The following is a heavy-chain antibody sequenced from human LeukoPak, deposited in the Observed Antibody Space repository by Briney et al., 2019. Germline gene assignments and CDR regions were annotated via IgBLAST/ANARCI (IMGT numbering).Heavy chain of an antibody. CDR2: IKQDGSEK. CDR1: GFTLNSYW. J-gene: IGHJ4*02. Sequence: SGGSLRLSCAASGFTLNSYWMSWVRQSPGKGLEWVANIKQDGSEKYYVDSVRGRFTISRDNAKNSLYLQMNSLRAEDTAVYYCARGGPRYWGQGTLVTVSS. CDR3: ARGGPRY. V-gene: IGHV3-7*01.